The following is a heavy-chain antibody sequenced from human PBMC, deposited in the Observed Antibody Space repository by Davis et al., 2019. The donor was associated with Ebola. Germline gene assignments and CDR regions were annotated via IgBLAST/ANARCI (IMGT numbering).Heavy chain of an antibody. V-gene: IGHV3-23*01. Sequence: GESLKISCAASGFTFTSFDMSWVRQAPGKGLEWVANVSKGGTATFYADSVKGRLTISRDNFKNTLYLQMDTLRAEDTALYYCAKVAGTGWNYFYYLGQGILVTVSS. D-gene: IGHD6-19*01. CDR3: AKVAGTGWNYFYY. CDR1: GFTFTSFD. J-gene: IGHJ4*02. CDR2: VSKGGTAT.